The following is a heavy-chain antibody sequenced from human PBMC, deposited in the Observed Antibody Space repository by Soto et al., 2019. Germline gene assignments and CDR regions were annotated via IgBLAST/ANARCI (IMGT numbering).Heavy chain of an antibody. J-gene: IGHJ3*02. CDR3: ARLISGTGTTFAFDI. V-gene: IGHV5-51*01. D-gene: IGHD1-1*01. CDR1: GYSFTSYW. CDR2: IYPGDSDT. Sequence: GESLKISCKGSGYSFTSYWIGWVRQMPGKGLEWMGIIYPGDSDTRYSPSFQGQVTISADKSISTAYLQWSSLKASDTAMYYCARLISGTGTTFAFDIWGQGTMVTVSS.